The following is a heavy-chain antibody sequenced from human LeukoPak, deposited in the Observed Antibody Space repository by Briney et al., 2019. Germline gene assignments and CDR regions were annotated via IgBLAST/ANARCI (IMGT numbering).Heavy chain of an antibody. D-gene: IGHD3-22*01. J-gene: IGHJ4*02. CDR3: ARASTDSSFPFDY. V-gene: IGHV3-21*01. Sequence: GGSLRLSCAASGFTFSSYSMNWVRQAPGKGLEWVSSISSSSSYIYYADSVKGRFTISRDNAKNSLYLQMNSLRAEDTAVYYCARASTDSSFPFDYWGQGTLVTVSS. CDR2: ISSSSSYI. CDR1: GFTFSSYS.